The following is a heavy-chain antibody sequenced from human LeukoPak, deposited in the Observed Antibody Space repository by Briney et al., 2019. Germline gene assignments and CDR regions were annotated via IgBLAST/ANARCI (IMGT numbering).Heavy chain of an antibody. V-gene: IGHV1-69*05. Sequence: ASVKVSCKASGGTFSSYAINWVRQAPGQGLEWMGGIIPIFGTANYAQKFQGRVTITTDESTSTAYMELSSLRSEDTAVYYCARGYSSSPQPYYMDVWGKGTTVTVSS. J-gene: IGHJ6*03. CDR1: GGTFSSYA. CDR2: IIPIFGTA. CDR3: ARGYSSSPQPYYMDV. D-gene: IGHD6-6*01.